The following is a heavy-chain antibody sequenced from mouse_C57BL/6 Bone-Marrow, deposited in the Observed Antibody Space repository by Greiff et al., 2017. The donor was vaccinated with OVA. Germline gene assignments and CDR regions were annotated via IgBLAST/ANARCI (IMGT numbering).Heavy chain of an antibody. Sequence: EVHLVESGGGLVQPGGSLSLSCAASGFTFTDYYMSWVRQPPGKALEWLGFIRNKANGYTTEYSASVKGRFTISRDNSQSILYLQMNALRAEDSATYYCARYKGWLLRDWGQGTTLTVSS. CDR2: IRNKANGYTT. D-gene: IGHD2-3*01. CDR3: ARYKGWLLRD. CDR1: GFTFTDYY. J-gene: IGHJ2*01. V-gene: IGHV7-3*01.